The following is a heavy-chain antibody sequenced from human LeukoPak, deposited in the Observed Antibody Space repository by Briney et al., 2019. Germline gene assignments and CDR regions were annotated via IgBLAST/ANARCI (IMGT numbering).Heavy chain of an antibody. D-gene: IGHD4-17*01. CDR3: ARDRGSYGDYRFDP. V-gene: IGHV1-2*02. CDR1: GYTFTGYY. Sequence: GASVKVSCKASGYTFTGYYMHWVRQAPGQGLEWMGWINPNSGGTNYAQKFQGRVTMTRDTSISTAYMELSRLRSDDTAVYYCARDRGSYGDYRFDPWGQGTLVTVSS. CDR2: INPNSGGT. J-gene: IGHJ5*02.